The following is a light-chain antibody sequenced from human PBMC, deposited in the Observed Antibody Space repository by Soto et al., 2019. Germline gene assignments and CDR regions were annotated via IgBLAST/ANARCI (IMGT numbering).Light chain of an antibody. Sequence: QSVLTQPPSASGTPGQRVTISCSGSSSNIGSNTVSWYQQLPGTAPKLLIYSNNQRPSGVPDRFSGSKSGTSASLAISGHQSEDEADYYCAAWDDSLNGVVFGGGTKLTVL. CDR2: SNN. CDR3: AAWDDSLNGVV. J-gene: IGLJ2*01. V-gene: IGLV1-44*01. CDR1: SSNIGSNT.